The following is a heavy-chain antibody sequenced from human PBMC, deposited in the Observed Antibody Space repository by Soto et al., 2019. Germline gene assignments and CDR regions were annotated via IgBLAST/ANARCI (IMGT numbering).Heavy chain of an antibody. V-gene: IGHV4-4*07. CDR1: WASIGCFY. CDR3: VRDGTKTLRDWFDP. D-gene: IGHD1-1*01. CDR2: IYATGTT. J-gene: IGHJ5*02. Sequence: LXLTCTVSWASIGCFYLSWIRKSAVNVLEWIGRIYATGTTDYNPSLKSRVMMSVDTSKKQFSLKLRSVTAADTAVYYCVRDGTKTLRDWFDPWGQGISVTVSS.